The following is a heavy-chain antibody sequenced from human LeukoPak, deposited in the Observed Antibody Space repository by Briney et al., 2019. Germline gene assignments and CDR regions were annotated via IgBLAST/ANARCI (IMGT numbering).Heavy chain of an antibody. CDR2: IYHSGST. V-gene: IGHV4-30-2*01. J-gene: IGHJ5*02. Sequence: PSETLSLTCAVSGGSISSGGYSWSWIQQPPGKGLESIGYIYHSGSTYYNPSLKSRVTISVDRSKNQFSLKLSSVTAADTAVYYCAREVGYCSSTSCRNWFDPWGQGTLVTVSS. D-gene: IGHD2-2*01. CDR1: GGSISSGGYS. CDR3: AREVGYCSSTSCRNWFDP.